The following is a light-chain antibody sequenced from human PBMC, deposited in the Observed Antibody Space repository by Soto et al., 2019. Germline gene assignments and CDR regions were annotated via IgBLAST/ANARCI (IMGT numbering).Light chain of an antibody. CDR2: AAS. CDR3: QQYVSSVT. V-gene: IGKV3-20*01. J-gene: IGKJ1*01. CDR1: QSVDSSF. Sequence: EIVLTQSPGSLSLSPGERATLSCRASQSVDSSFFAWYQQKPGQAPRLLIYAASNRATGIPDWFSGRWSGTYFTLTITGLEPEDFAVYYCQQYVSSVTFGQGTKVEIK.